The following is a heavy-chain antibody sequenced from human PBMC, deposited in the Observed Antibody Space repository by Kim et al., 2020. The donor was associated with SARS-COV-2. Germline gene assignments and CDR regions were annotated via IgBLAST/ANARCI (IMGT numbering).Heavy chain of an antibody. CDR3: VKGGCADY. CDR1: GFTFSTYF. CDR2: ISGSGDKT. Sequence: GGSLRLSCAVSGFTFSTYFMSWVRQAPGKGLEWVSKISGSGDKTYYADSVKGRFTISRDNSKHTLYLQMNSLRVEDTAVYYCVKGGCADYWGQGTRVTVS. V-gene: IGHV3-23*01. J-gene: IGHJ4*02. D-gene: IGHD6-19*01.